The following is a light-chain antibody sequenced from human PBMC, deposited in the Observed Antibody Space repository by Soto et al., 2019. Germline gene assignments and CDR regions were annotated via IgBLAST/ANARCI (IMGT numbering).Light chain of an antibody. Sequence: IVLTQSPGTLSLSPGERATLSCRASQSVTSDYLAWYQQKPGQPARLLIYGASNRAAAIADRFSGSGSATDFTLTISRVDPEDFAVYYCQQYGSSPDTFGQGTKVDI. CDR1: QSVTSDY. V-gene: IGKV3-20*01. J-gene: IGKJ2*01. CDR2: GAS. CDR3: QQYGSSPDT.